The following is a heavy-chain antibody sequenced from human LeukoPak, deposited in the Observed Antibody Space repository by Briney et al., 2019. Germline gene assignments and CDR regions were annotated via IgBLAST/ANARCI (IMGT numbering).Heavy chain of an antibody. V-gene: IGHV1-46*01. CDR3: ARARDYYGSGSLGFDL. D-gene: IGHD3-10*01. CDR1: GYTFTSYY. CDR2: INPSGGST. Sequence: ASVKVSCKASGYTFTSYYMHWVRQAPGQGLEWMGIINPSGGSTSYAQKFQGRVTMTRDTSTSTVYMELSSLRSEDTAVYYCARARDYYGSGSLGFDLWGQGTLVTVSS. J-gene: IGHJ5*02.